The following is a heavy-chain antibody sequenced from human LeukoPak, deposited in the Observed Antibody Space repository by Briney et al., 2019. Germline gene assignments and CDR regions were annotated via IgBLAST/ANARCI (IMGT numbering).Heavy chain of an antibody. CDR1: GFTFSGSS. J-gene: IGHJ4*02. CDR2: ISSGSSYI. Sequence: PGGSLRLSCAASGFTFSGSSMSWVRQAPGKGLEWVSSISSGSSYIYYADSVKGRFTVSRDNAKNSLYLLMNSLRAEDTAVYYCARTTVVTLIDYWGQGTLVTVSS. CDR3: ARTTVVTLIDY. V-gene: IGHV3-21*01. D-gene: IGHD4-23*01.